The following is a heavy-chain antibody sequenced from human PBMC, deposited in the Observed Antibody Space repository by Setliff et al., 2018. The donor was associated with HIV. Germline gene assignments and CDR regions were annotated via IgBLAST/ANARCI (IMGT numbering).Heavy chain of an antibody. CDR3: VHSLLGAPMVDY. CDR1: GGSFSPYS. Sequence: SETLSLTCGVYGGSFSPYSWGWIRQSPGKGLEWIGNAYHSGRTYYNPSLKSRVAMSIDTSKNQFSLRLNSVTAADTAMYYCVHSLLGAPMVDYWGQGTLVTVSS. D-gene: IGHD3-16*01. CDR2: AYHSGRT. V-gene: IGHV4-59*04. J-gene: IGHJ4*02.